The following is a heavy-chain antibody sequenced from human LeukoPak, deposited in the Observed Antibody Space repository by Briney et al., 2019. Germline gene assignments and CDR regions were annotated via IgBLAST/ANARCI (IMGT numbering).Heavy chain of an antibody. CDR1: AGSVSGYF. CDR2: IHNSGRD. Sequence: PSGTLSLTCSVSAGSVSGYFWTWVRQPPGKGLEWIRQIHNSGRDDYNPSLKSRITMSVDTSRRQISLKPRSATGADTAIYYCVKFGVNYDMDVWGRETTVT. CDR3: VKFGVNYDMDV. D-gene: IGHD3-16*01. V-gene: IGHV4-59*02. J-gene: IGHJ6*02.